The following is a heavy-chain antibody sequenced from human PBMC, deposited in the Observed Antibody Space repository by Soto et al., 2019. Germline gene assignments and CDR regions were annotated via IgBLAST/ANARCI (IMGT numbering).Heavy chain of an antibody. J-gene: IGHJ6*02. V-gene: IGHV4-39*01. Sequence: PSETLSLTCTVSGGSISSSSYTWGWIRQPPGKGPEWIGSIYSSGSTYYNPSLNSRVTVSVDTSKNQFSLKVTSVTAADTAVYYCARLYGYCIRNSCHGHYAMDVWGQGTTVTVS. CDR2: IYSSGST. CDR3: ARLYGYCIRNSCHGHYAMDV. CDR1: GGSISSSSYT. D-gene: IGHD2-2*01.